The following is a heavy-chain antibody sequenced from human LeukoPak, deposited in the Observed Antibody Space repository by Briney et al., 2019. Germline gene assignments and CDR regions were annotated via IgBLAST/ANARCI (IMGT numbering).Heavy chain of an antibody. CDR2: IIPILGIA. Sequence: ASVKVSCKASGGTFSSYAISWVRQAPGQGLEWMGRIIPILGIANYAQKFQGRVTITADKSTSTAYMELSSLRSEDTAVYYCARRNSGSGKMDYWGQGTLVTVSS. V-gene: IGHV1-69*04. D-gene: IGHD3-10*01. J-gene: IGHJ4*02. CDR1: GGTFSSYA. CDR3: ARRNSGSGKMDY.